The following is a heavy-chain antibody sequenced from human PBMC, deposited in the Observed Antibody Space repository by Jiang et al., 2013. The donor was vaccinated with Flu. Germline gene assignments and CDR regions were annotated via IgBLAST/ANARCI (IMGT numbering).Heavy chain of an antibody. CDR2: ISDSTSYT. V-gene: IGHV3-11*05. J-gene: IGHJ6*02. CDR3: ARDVQGITMIRGVIHYYYRGMDV. CDR1: GFIFSDYY. D-gene: IGHD3-10*01. Sequence: QLLESGGDLVEPGGSLRLSCATSGFIFSDYYMSWVRQAPGKGLEWVSYISDSTSYTNYVDSVKGRFTISRDNTKNSLYLHMNNLRVEDTAVYYCARDVQGITMIRGVIHYYYRGMDVWGQGTTVTV.